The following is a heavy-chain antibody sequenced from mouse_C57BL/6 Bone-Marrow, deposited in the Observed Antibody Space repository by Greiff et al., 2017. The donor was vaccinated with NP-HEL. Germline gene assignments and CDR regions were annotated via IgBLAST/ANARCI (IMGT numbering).Heavy chain of an antibody. CDR1: GYTFTSYW. CDR3: ARWYYGSLWYFEV. D-gene: IGHD1-1*01. V-gene: IGHV1-64*01. J-gene: IGHJ1*03. Sequence: QVQLQQSGAELVKPGASVKLSCKASGYTFTSYWMHWVKQRPGQGLEWIGMIHPNSGSTNYNEKFKSKATLTVDKSSSTAYMQLSSLTSEDSAVYYCARWYYGSLWYFEVWGTGTTVTVSS. CDR2: IHPNSGST.